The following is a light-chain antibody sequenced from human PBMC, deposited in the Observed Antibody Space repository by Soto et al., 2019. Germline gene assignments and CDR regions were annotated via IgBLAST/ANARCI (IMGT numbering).Light chain of an antibody. CDR3: QQYNDWTPIT. CDR2: GAS. Sequence: EIVMTQSPATLSVSPGERATLSCRASQSLRSNLAWYQQKPGQAPRLLIYGASTRATGIPARFSGSGSGTEFTLTISSLQSEDFAVYCCQQYNDWTPITFGQGTRLEIK. CDR1: QSLRSN. J-gene: IGKJ5*01. V-gene: IGKV3-15*01.